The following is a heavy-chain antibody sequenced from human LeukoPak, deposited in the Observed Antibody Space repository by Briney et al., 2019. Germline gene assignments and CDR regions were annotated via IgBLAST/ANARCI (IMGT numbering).Heavy chain of an antibody. CDR2: ISCSGGST. Sequence: GVSLRLSCAASGFTFSSYAMRCVRQAPGKGRECVSAISCSGGSTYYADSVKGRLTISRDNSKNTLYLQMNSLRAEDTAVYYCAKDSTGYSSSWYSGGFDYWGQGTLVTVSS. CDR1: GFTFSSYA. D-gene: IGHD6-13*01. J-gene: IGHJ4*02. CDR3: AKDSTGYSSSWYSGGFDY. V-gene: IGHV3-23*01.